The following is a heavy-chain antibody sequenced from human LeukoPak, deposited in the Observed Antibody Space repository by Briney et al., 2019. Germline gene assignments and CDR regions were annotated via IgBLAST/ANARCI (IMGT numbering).Heavy chain of an antibody. Sequence: PGGSLRLSCAASGFTFSSYSMNWVRQAPGKGLEWVSSISSSSSYIYYADSVKGRFTVSRDNARNSLFLHLNSLRGDDTAVYFCTRGPLGCNSAACHFGAFDVWGHGTVVTVSS. CDR1: GFTFSSYS. CDR2: ISSSSSYI. V-gene: IGHV3-21*01. D-gene: IGHD2/OR15-2a*01. CDR3: TRGPLGCNSAACHFGAFDV. J-gene: IGHJ3*01.